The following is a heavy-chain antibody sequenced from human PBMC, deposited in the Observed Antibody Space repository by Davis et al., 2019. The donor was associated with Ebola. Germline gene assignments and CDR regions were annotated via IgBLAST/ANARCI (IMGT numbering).Heavy chain of an antibody. Sequence: SETLSLTCTVSGGSISGSYWSWIPQPPGKGLEWIGYIHYGGTTNYNPSLKSRVTISVDTSRNQFSLRLSSVTAADTAVYHCARHSPASAFDIWGQGTMITVSS. J-gene: IGHJ3*02. V-gene: IGHV4-59*08. CDR3: ARHSPASAFDI. CDR2: IHYGGTT. CDR1: GGSISGSY.